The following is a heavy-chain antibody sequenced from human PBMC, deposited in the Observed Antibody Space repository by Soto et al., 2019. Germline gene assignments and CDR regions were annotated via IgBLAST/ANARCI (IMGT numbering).Heavy chain of an antibody. CDR3: AKDYSGTQFVVVVAAAFDY. J-gene: IGHJ4*02. CDR1: GFTFSSYG. CDR2: ISYDGSNK. D-gene: IGHD2-15*01. Sequence: PGESLKISCAASGFTFSSYGMHWVRQAPGKGLEWVAVISYDGSNKYYADSVKGRFTISRDNSKNTLYLQMNSLRAEDTAVYYCAKDYSGTQFVVVVAAAFDYWGQGTLVTVSS. V-gene: IGHV3-30*18.